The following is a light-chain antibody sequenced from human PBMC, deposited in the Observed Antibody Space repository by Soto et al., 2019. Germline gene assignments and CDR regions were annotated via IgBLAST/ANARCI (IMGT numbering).Light chain of an antibody. CDR1: QSIGSY. CDR2: STS. V-gene: IGKV3-11*01. Sequence: ELVLTQSPATLSLSPGERATLSCRASQSIGSYLAWYQQKPGQAPRLLISSTSNRATGIPARFSGSGSGTDFTLTISNLETEDFALYYCQQRSTWPFTFGPGTRVDVK. J-gene: IGKJ3*01. CDR3: QQRSTWPFT.